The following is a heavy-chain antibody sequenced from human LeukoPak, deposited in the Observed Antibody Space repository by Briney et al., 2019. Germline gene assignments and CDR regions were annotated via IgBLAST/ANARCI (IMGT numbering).Heavy chain of an antibody. CDR3: ARAPSEIGGYYPEYFRH. Sequence: PGGSLRLSCAASGFTFSSYWMHWVRHAPGKGLVWVSRINTDGSSTSYADSVKGRFTISRDNAKNTLSLQMNSLRAEDTGVYYCARAPSEIGGYYPEYFRHWGQGTLVTVSS. D-gene: IGHD3-22*01. J-gene: IGHJ1*01. CDR2: INTDGSST. CDR1: GFTFSSYW. V-gene: IGHV3-74*01.